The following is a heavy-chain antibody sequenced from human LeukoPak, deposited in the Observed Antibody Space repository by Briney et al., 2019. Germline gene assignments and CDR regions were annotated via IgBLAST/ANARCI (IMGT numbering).Heavy chain of an antibody. CDR1: GGSISSSSYY. CDR2: IYYSGST. CDR3: ARDPGIVVAGFDY. J-gene: IGHJ4*02. V-gene: IGHV4-39*02. D-gene: IGHD6-19*01. Sequence: PSETLSLTCTVSGGSISSSSYYWGWIRQPPGKGLEWIGSIYYSGSTYYNPSLKSRVTISVDTSKNQFSLKLSSVTAADTAVYYCARDPGIVVAGFDYWGQGTLVTVSS.